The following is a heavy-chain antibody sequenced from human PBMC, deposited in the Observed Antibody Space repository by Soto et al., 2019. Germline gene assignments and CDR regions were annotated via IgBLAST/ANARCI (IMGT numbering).Heavy chain of an antibody. CDR1: GGTFSSYA. D-gene: IGHD3-3*01. CDR3: AVTSVLRFLERKNYYYYGMDV. J-gene: IGHJ6*02. CDR2: IIPIFGTA. Sequence: QVQLVQSGAEVKKPGSSVKVSCKASGGTFSSYAISWVRQAPGQGLEWMGGIIPIFGTANYAQKFQGRVTITADESTCTAYMELSSLRSEYTAVYYCAVTSVLRFLERKNYYYYGMDVWGQGTTVTVSS. V-gene: IGHV1-69*01.